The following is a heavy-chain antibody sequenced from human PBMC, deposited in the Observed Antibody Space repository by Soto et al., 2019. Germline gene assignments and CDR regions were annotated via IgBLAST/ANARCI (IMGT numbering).Heavy chain of an antibody. Sequence: GGSLRLSCTASGFTFGDYAMSWVRQAPGKGLEWVGFIRSKAYGGTTEYAASVKGRFTISRDDSKSIAYLQMNSLKTEDTAVYYCTRVRRDFYYDSSGPYYFDYWGQGTLVTVYS. D-gene: IGHD3-22*01. CDR2: IRSKAYGGTT. V-gene: IGHV3-49*04. CDR3: TRVRRDFYYDSSGPYYFDY. J-gene: IGHJ4*02. CDR1: GFTFGDYA.